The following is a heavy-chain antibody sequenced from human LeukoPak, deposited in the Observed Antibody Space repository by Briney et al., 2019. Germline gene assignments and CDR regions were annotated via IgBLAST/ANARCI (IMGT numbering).Heavy chain of an antibody. J-gene: IGHJ4*02. CDR3: ARGPFAAAALVEDY. V-gene: IGHV1-2*02. Sequence: ASVKGSCKASGYTFTGYYMHWVRQAPGQGLEWVGWINPNSGGTNYAQKFQGRVTMTRDTSISTAYMELSRLRSDDTAVYYCARGPFAAAALVEDYWGQGTLVTVSS. D-gene: IGHD6-13*01. CDR2: INPNSGGT. CDR1: GYTFTGYY.